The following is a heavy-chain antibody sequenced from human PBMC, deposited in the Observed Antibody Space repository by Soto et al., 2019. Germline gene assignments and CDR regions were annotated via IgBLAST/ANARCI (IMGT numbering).Heavy chain of an antibody. CDR2: IIPIFGTA. Sequence: ASVKVSCKASGGTFSSYAISWVRQAPGQGLEWMGGIIPIFGTANYAQKFQGRVTITADESTSTAYMELSSLRSEDTAVYYCARDYCSGTTCYEFDYWGQGTQVTVSS. D-gene: IGHD2-2*01. CDR3: ARDYCSGTTCYEFDY. CDR1: GGTFSSYA. V-gene: IGHV1-69*13. J-gene: IGHJ4*02.